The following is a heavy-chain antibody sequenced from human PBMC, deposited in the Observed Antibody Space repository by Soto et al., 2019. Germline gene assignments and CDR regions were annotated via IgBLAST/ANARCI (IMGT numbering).Heavy chain of an antibody. D-gene: IGHD6-6*01. CDR3: AREREAEYSSSSADY. CDR1: GGSISSGDYY. CDR2: IYYSGST. J-gene: IGHJ4*02. Sequence: SETLSLTCTVSGGSISSGDYYWSWIRQPPGKGLEWIGYIYYSGSTYYNPSLKSRVTISVDTSKNQFSLKLSSVTAADTAVYYCAREREAEYSSSSADYWGQGTLVTVSS. V-gene: IGHV4-30-4*01.